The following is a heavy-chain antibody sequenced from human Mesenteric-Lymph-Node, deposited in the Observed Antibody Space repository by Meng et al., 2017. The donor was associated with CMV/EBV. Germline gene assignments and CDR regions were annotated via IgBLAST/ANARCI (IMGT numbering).Heavy chain of an antibody. CDR1: GYTFTSYD. V-gene: IGHV1-8*01. J-gene: IGHJ5*02. CDR2: MNPNSGNT. CDR3: ARELLGYCTETGCYTEAGFDP. Sequence: ASVKVSCKASGYTFTSYDINWVRQATGQGLEWMGWMNPNSGNTGYAQKFQGRVTMTRNTSISTAYMELSSLRSEDTAVYYCARELLGYCTETGCYTEAGFDPWGQGTLVTVSS. D-gene: IGHD2-8*02.